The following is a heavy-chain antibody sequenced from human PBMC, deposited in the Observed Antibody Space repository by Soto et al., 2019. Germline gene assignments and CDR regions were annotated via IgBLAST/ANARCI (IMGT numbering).Heavy chain of an antibody. D-gene: IGHD5-12*01. CDR3: ARCDGYADL. CDR2: MSIGDAKK. Sequence: GSLRLSCAASGFTFSYYSMAWVRQTPEKGLEWVSGMSIGDAKKFYIDSVRGRFTVSRDSVKNTVDLQMNSLRAEDTALYYCARCDGYADLWGQGSLVTVSS. J-gene: IGHJ4*02. V-gene: IGHV3-23*01. CDR1: GFTFSYYS.